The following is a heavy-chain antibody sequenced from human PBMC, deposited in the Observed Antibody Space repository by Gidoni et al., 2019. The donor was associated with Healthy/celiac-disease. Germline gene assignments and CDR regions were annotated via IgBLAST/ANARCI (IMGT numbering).Heavy chain of an antibody. D-gene: IGHD3-10*01. V-gene: IGHV3-23*01. J-gene: IGHJ4*02. CDR3: AKGLQGNVVRGVMGESVY. Sequence: EVQLLESGGGLVQPGGSLRLSCAASGFTFSSYAMSWVRQAPGKGLEWVSAISGSGGSTYYADSVKGRFTISRDNSKNTLYLQMNSLRAEDTAVYYCAKGLQGNVVRGVMGESVYWGQGTLVTVPS. CDR2: ISGSGGST. CDR1: GFTFSSYA.